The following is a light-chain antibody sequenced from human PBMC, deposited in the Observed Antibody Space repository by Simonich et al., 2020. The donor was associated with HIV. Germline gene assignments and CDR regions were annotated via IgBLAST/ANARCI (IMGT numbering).Light chain of an antibody. V-gene: IGKV3-15*01. J-gene: IGKJ1*01. CDR2: GAS. Sequence: EIVMTQSPVTLSVSPGERATLSCRVSQSVSNTLAWYQQKPGQAPRLLIYGASTRATGIPARFSGSGSGTEFTLTISNLQSEDFGVYYCQQYKNWPPWTFGQGTKVEIK. CDR3: QQYKNWPPWT. CDR1: QSVSNT.